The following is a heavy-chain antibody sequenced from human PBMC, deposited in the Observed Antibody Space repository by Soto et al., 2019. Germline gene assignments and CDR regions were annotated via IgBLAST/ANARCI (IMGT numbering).Heavy chain of an antibody. V-gene: IGHV3-48*02. CDR1: GFTFSSYS. CDR3: ARDENYYGSGSYYVDAFDI. J-gene: IGHJ3*02. CDR2: ISSSSSTI. D-gene: IGHD3-10*01. Sequence: TGGSLRLSCAASGFTFSSYSMNWVRQAPGKGLEWVSYISSSSSTIYYADSVKGRFTISRDNAKNSLYLQMNSLRDEDTAVYYCARDENYYGSGSYYVDAFDIWGQGTMVTVSS.